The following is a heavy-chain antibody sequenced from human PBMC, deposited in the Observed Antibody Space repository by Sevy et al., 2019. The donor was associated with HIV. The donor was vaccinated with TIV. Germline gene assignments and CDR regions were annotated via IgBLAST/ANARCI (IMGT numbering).Heavy chain of an antibody. J-gene: IGHJ4*02. V-gene: IGHV1-69*13. CDR2: IIPIFGTA. CDR1: GGTFSSYA. CDR3: AGATYYYDSSGYRPFDY. Sequence: ASVKVSCKASGGTFSSYAISWVRQAPGQGLEWMGGIIPIFGTANYAQKFQGRVTITADESTSTAYMELSSLRSEDTAVYYCAGATYYYDSSGYRPFDYWGQGTLVTVSS. D-gene: IGHD3-22*01.